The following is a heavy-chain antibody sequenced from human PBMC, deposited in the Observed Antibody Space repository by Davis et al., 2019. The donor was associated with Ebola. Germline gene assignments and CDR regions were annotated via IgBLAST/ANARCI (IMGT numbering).Heavy chain of an antibody. Sequence: GESLKISCAASGFTVSSNYMSWVRQAPGKGLEWVSVIYSGGSTYYADSVKGRFTISRDNSKNTLYLQMNSLRAEDTAVYYCARDSAGGFDPWGQGTLVTVSS. J-gene: IGHJ5*02. CDR1: GFTVSSNY. CDR3: ARDSAGGFDP. V-gene: IGHV3-53*01. D-gene: IGHD2-8*02. CDR2: IYSGGST.